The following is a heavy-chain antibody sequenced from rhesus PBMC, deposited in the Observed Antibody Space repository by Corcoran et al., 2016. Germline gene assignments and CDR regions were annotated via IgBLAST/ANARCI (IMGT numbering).Heavy chain of an antibody. Sequence: QVQLQESGPGLVKPSETLSITCAVSGGSISGSSWNWIRQPPGKGLGWIGYIGGRSGRNYNNPSRKSRVTISTDTAKNQFSLKLSSVTAADTDVYYGARSGRTYYYSYWGQGVLVTVSS. V-gene: IGHV4-165*02. D-gene: IGHD3-16*01. CDR2: IGGRSGRN. J-gene: IGHJ4*01. CDR1: GGSISGSS. CDR3: ARSGRTYYYSY.